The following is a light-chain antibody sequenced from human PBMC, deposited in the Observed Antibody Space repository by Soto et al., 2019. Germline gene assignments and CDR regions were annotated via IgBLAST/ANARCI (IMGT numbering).Light chain of an antibody. V-gene: IGLV4-69*01. CDR3: QTWGTGIQV. J-gene: IGLJ2*01. CDR1: SGHSSYA. Sequence: QLVLTQSPSASASLGASVKLTCTLSSGHSSYAIAWHQQRPEKGPRYLMKLNSDGSHSKEDGIPDRFSGSSSGAERYLTISSLQSEDEADYYCQTWGTGIQVFGGGTQLTVL. CDR2: LNSDGSH.